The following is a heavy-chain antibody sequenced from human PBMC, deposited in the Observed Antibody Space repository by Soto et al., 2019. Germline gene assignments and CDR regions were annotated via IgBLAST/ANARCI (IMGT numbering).Heavy chain of an antibody. J-gene: IGHJ1*01. CDR3: AKTPSPSDYDFWSGYYFQH. CDR2: ISGSGGST. CDR1: GFTFSSYA. D-gene: IGHD3-3*01. V-gene: IGHV3-23*01. Sequence: GGSLRLSCAASGFTFSSYAMSWVRQAPGKGLEWVSAISGSGGSTYYADSVKGRFTISRDNSKNTLYLQMNSLRAEDTAVYYCAKTPSPSDYDFWSGYYFQHWGQGTLVPSPQ.